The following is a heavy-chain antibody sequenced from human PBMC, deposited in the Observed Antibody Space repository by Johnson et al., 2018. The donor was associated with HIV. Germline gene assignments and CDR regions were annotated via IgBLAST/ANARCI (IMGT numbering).Heavy chain of an antibody. CDR1: GFTFSDYW. D-gene: IGHD4-23*01. V-gene: IGHV3-30*03. J-gene: IGHJ3*02. CDR3: ARASTVVTPHDI. Sequence: QVQLVESGGDLVQPGGSLRLSCTASGFTFSDYWMTWVRQAPGKGLEWVAFISYDGTNTYYADSVKGRFTISRDNSKNTLYLQMNSLRAEDTAVYYCARASTVVTPHDIWGQGTMVTVSS. CDR2: ISYDGTNT.